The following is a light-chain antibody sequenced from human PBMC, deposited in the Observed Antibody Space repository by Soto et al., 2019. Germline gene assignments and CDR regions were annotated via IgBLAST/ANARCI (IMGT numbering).Light chain of an antibody. Sequence: DIQMTQSPSSLSASVGDRVTITCRASQSISSWLAWYQQKPGKAPNLLIYKASHLENGVPSRFSGSGSGTEFTLTITSLEPEDFAFYYCHQRQRWPRTFGQGTKVDIK. CDR3: HQRQRWPRT. V-gene: IGKV1-5*03. CDR1: QSISSW. J-gene: IGKJ1*01. CDR2: KAS.